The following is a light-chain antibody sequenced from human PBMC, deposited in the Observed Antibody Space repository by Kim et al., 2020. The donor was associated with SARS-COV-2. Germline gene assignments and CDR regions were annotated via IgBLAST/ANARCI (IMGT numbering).Light chain of an antibody. CDR2: AAS. CDR3: NQYGSSPIT. Sequence: PPGQRGALSVRASHGGSNNWLAWYQKHPGQPPRLLLYAASSRATPIPDRFISSGFGTDFTLTISRLEPEDFAVYYCNQYGSSPITFGQGTRLEIK. J-gene: IGKJ5*01. V-gene: IGKV3-20*01. CDR1: HGGSNNW.